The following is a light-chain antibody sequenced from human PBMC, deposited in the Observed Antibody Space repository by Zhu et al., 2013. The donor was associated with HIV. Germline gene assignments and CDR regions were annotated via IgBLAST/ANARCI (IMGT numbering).Light chain of an antibody. V-gene: IGKV1-12*01. CDR2: AAS. CDR3: QQANSFPLT. Sequence: IQMTQSPSTLSASVGDRVTMTCRASQSVSTWVAWYQHKPGKAPKLLIYAASNLQSGVPSRFSGSGSGTDFILTISSLQPEDYAVYYCQQANSFPLTFGGGTKVEI. CDR1: QSVSTW. J-gene: IGKJ4*01.